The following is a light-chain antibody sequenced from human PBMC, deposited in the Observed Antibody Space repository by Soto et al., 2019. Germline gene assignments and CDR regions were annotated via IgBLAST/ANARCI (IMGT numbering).Light chain of an antibody. CDR3: EQFSNWPPWT. Sequence: EIVLTQSPATLSVSPGESATLSCRASQTVDRNIAWYQQKPGQAPRLLIYVASTRATDVPARFSGSGSVTEFTLTTSTLQAEDSAVDYCEQFSNWPPWTFGQGTKVEIK. J-gene: IGKJ1*01. V-gene: IGKV3-15*01. CDR2: VAS. CDR1: QTVDRN.